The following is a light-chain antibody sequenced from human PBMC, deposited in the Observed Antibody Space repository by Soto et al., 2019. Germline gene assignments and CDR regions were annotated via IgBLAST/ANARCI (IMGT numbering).Light chain of an antibody. J-gene: IGLJ1*01. CDR3: SSFTSSSSYV. CDR1: SSDVGSYNS. V-gene: IGLV2-14*03. CDR2: DVS. Sequence: QSVLAQLAYVTGAPGEAIPITCTGTSSDVGSYNSVSWYQQYPGKAPTLMIHDVSNRPSGVSNRFSGSKSGNTASLTISGLQAEDEADYYCSSFTSSSSYVFGSGTKVTVL.